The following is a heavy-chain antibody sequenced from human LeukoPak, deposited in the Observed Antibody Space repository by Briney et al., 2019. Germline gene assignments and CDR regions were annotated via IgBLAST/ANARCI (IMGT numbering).Heavy chain of an antibody. J-gene: IGHJ4*02. CDR2: ISAYNGHT. V-gene: IGHV1-18*01. Sequence: ASVKVSCKASGYTFTSYGISWVRQAPGQGLEWMGWISAYNGHTNYAQKLQGRVTMTTDASTSTAYMELRSLRSDDTAVYYCARDRSLYYESSDYYSPLGYWGQGTLVTVSS. CDR3: ARDRSLYYESSDYYSPLGY. D-gene: IGHD3-22*01. CDR1: GYTFTSYG.